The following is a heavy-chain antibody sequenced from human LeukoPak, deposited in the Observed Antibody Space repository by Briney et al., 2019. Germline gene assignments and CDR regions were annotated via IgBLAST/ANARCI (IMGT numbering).Heavy chain of an antibody. CDR3: ASRYSSSWYWNYYYYGMDV. V-gene: IGHV3-53*01. D-gene: IGHD6-13*01. CDR1: GFTVSSNY. Sequence: GGSLRLSCAASGFTVSSNYMSWVRQAPGKGLEWVSVIYSGGSTYYADSVKGRFTISRDNSKDTLYLQMNSLRAEDTAVYYCASRYSSSWYWNYYYYGMDVWGQGTTVTVSS. J-gene: IGHJ6*02. CDR2: IYSGGST.